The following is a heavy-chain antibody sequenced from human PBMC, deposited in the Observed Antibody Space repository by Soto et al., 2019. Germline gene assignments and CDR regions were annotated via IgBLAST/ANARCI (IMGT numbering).Heavy chain of an antibody. CDR3: ARRTTGSGYYYYYGMDV. CDR2: ISAYNGNT. CDR1: GYTFTSYG. Sequence: GASVKVSCKASGYTFTSYGISWVRQAPGQGLEWMGWISAYNGNTNYAQKLQGRVTMTTDTSTSTACMELRSLRSDDTAVYYCARRTTGSGYYYYYGMDVWGQGTTVTVSS. V-gene: IGHV1-18*04. D-gene: IGHD1-7*01. J-gene: IGHJ6*02.